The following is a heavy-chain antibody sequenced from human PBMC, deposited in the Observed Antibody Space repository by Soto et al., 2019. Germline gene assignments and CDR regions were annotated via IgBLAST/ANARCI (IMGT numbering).Heavy chain of an antibody. V-gene: IGHV4-31*03. CDR1: GGSISSGGYY. J-gene: IGHJ1*01. D-gene: IGHD2-8*01. Sequence: QVQLQESGPGLVKPSQTLSLTCTVSGGSISSGGYYWSWIRQHPGKGLEWIGYIYYSGSTFYNPSLKGRVTLPVDTSKNQFALKMSSVTAAVTAVYCCAATNTMLQAFQHWGQGTLVTVPS. CDR2: IYYSGST. CDR3: AATNTMLQAFQH.